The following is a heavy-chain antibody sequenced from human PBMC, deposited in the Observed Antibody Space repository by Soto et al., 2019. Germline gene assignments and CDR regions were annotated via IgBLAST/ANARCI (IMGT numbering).Heavy chain of an antibody. Sequence: PSETLSLTCAVSGASIRDYYWTWIRQPAGSGLEWIGRIYMGGSNNYNPSLASRVTMSVDTSKNQFSLSQTSVTAADTAAYYCARDGIVATSYGMDVWGQGTTVTVSS. CDR3: ARDGIVATSYGMDV. CDR2: IYMGGSN. D-gene: IGHD5-12*01. CDR1: GASIRDYY. V-gene: IGHV4-4*07. J-gene: IGHJ6*02.